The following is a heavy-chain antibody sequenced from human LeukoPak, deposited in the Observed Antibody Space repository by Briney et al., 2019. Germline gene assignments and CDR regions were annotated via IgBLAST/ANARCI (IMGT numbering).Heavy chain of an antibody. Sequence: GGSLRLSCAASGFSFSYYSMHWVRQAPGKGLEWVSSISSHSTYISAADSLKGRFTISRDNAKNSLFLQMNSLRAEDTAVYYCATSNYGDFDWYFDLWGRGTLVTVSS. CDR1: GFSFSYYS. D-gene: IGHD4-17*01. CDR3: ATSNYGDFDWYFDL. J-gene: IGHJ2*01. CDR2: ISSHSTYI. V-gene: IGHV3-21*01.